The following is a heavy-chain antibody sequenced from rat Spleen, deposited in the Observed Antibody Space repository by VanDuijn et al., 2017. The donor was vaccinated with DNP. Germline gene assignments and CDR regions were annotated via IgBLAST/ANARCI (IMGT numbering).Heavy chain of an antibody. Sequence: QVQLKESGPGLVQPSETLSLTCTVSGFSLISYTVSWVRQPPGKGLEWMGRIQSGGNTDYNSGLKSRLSISRDTSKSQVFLKMNSVQTEDTAMYFCAVIGRYYWGHGVMVPVSS. CDR3: AVIGRYY. CDR1: GFSLISYT. CDR2: IQSGGNT. J-gene: IGHJ2*01. D-gene: IGHD1-12*01. V-gene: IGHV2-15*01.